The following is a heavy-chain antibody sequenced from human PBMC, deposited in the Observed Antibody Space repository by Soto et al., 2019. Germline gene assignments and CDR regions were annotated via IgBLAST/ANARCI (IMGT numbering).Heavy chain of an antibody. CDR2: INPNNGDT. CDR3: ARHSGYDYVFDY. J-gene: IGHJ4*02. D-gene: IGHD5-12*01. Sequence: GXSVKVSCKASGYTFTGYYIHWVRQAPGQGLEWMGWINPNNGDTNYAQKFQGRVSMTRDTSTSTAYMELSSLRFDDTAVYYCARHSGYDYVFDYWGQGTLVTVSS. CDR1: GYTFTGYY. V-gene: IGHV1-2*02.